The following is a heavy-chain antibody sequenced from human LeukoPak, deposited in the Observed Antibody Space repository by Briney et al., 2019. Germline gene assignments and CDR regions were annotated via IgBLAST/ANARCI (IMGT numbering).Heavy chain of an antibody. V-gene: IGHV4-59*08. J-gene: IGHJ4*02. Sequence: PSETLSLTCTVSGGSISSYYWSWIRQPPGKGLEWIGYIYYSGSTNYNPSLKSRVTISVDTSKNQFSLKLSSVTAADTAVYYCARQRSSGWYTEKELDYRGQGTLVTVSS. CDR2: IYYSGST. D-gene: IGHD6-19*01. CDR1: GGSISSYY. CDR3: ARQRSSGWYTEKELDY.